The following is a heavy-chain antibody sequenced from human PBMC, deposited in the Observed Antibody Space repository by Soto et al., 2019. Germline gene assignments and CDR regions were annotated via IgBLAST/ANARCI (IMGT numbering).Heavy chain of an antibody. D-gene: IGHD4-17*01. J-gene: IGHJ4*02. V-gene: IGHV3-33*01. Sequence: QVQLVESGGGVVQPGRSLRLSCAASGFTFSSYGMHWVRQAPGKGLEWVAVIWYDGSNKYYADSVKGRFTISRDNSKNTLYLQMNSLRAEDTAVYYCARVSGSTGFDYWGQGTLVTVSS. CDR1: GFTFSSYG. CDR2: IWYDGSNK. CDR3: ARVSGSTGFDY.